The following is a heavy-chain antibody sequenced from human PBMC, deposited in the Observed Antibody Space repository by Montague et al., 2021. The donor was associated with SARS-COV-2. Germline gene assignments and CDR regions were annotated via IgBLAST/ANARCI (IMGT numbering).Heavy chain of an antibody. CDR3: AREAPGRCSGGSCSLDNWFDP. Sequence: SETLSLTCTVPGGSISSYYWSWIRQPPGKGLEWIGYIYYSGSTNYNPSLKSRVTISVDTSKNQFSLKLSSVTAADTAVYYCAREAPGRCSGGSCSLDNWFDPWGQGTLVTVSS. J-gene: IGHJ5*02. D-gene: IGHD2-15*01. CDR2: IYYSGST. CDR1: GGSISSYY. V-gene: IGHV4-59*12.